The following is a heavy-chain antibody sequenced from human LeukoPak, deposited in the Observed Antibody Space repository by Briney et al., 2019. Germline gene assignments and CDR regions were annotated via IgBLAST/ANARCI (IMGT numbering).Heavy chain of an antibody. CDR1: GFTFDDYA. J-gene: IGHJ3*02. CDR2: ISWNSGSI. CDR3: AKVQLWRGWDAFDI. V-gene: IGHV3-9*01. Sequence: GGSLRLSCAASGFTFDDYAMHWVRQAPGKGLEWVSGISWNSGSIGYADSVKGRFTISRDNAKNSLYLQMNSLRAEDTALYYCAKVQLWRGWDAFDIWGQGTMVTVSS. D-gene: IGHD5-18*01.